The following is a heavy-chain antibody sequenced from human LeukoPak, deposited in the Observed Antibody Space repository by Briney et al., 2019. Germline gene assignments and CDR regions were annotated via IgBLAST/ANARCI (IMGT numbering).Heavy chain of an antibody. D-gene: IGHD6-19*01. J-gene: IGHJ4*02. Sequence: ASVKVSYKASGYTFSNYGISWVRQAPGLGLEWMGWTSYNGNTNYAQKFQDRVTMTTDTSTTTAYMELRSLESDDTAVYYCARHSGSGWQALGYWGQGTLVTVSS. CDR2: TSYNGNT. CDR1: GYTFSNYG. V-gene: IGHV1-18*04. CDR3: ARHSGSGWQALGY.